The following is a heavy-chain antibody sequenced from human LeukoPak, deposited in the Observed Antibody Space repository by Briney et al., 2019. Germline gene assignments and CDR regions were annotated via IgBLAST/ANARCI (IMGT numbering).Heavy chain of an antibody. Sequence: SETLSLXCTVSGDSISGYYWNWIRQPPGKGLEWIGFVHYSGSTNYNPFLKSRVTISVDISKNQFSLNLSSVTAADTAVYYCARARGGYGDYGSWFDPWGQGTLVPVSS. CDR1: GDSISGYY. J-gene: IGHJ5*02. CDR2: VHYSGST. V-gene: IGHV4-59*01. CDR3: ARARGGYGDYGSWFDP. D-gene: IGHD4-17*01.